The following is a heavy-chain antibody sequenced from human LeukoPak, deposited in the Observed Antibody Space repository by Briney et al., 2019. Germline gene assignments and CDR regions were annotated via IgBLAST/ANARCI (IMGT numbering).Heavy chain of an antibody. CDR3: ARGRYYDYVWGSYLYFSWFDP. D-gene: IGHD3-16*02. V-gene: IGHV4-34*01. CDR2: INHSGST. J-gene: IGHJ5*02. CDR1: GGSFSGYY. Sequence: PSETLSLTCAVYGGSFSGYYWSWIRQPPGKGLEWIGEINHSGSTNYNPSLKSRVTISVDTSKNQFSLKLSSVTAADTAVYYCARGRYYDYVWGSYLYFSWFDPWGQGTLVTVSS.